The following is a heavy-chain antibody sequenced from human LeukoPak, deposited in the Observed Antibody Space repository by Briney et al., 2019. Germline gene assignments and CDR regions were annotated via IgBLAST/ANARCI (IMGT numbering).Heavy chain of an antibody. D-gene: IGHD1-26*01. V-gene: IGHV1-69*08. Sequence: GASVEVSCKASGGTLNTHIFTWVRQAPGQGLEWMGKITPIIDSSKYAQKFQGRLTITADKSTGTVYMELSSLRSEDTAVYYCARVNLRGSQYNWFDPWGQGTLVTVSS. CDR1: GGTLNTHI. CDR2: ITPIIDSS. CDR3: ARVNLRGSQYNWFDP. J-gene: IGHJ5*02.